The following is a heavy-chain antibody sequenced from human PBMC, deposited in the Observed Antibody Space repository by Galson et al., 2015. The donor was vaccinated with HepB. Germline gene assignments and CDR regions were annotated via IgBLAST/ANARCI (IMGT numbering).Heavy chain of an antibody. Sequence: SLRLSCAASGFTFDDYAMHWVRQAPGKGLEWVSGISWNSGSIGYADSVKGRFTISRDNAKNSLYLQMNSLRAEDTALYYCARDIRAGDYYDSSGYSRPEAFDIWGQGTMVTVSS. CDR1: GFTFDDYA. J-gene: IGHJ3*02. V-gene: IGHV3-9*01. CDR3: ARDIRAGDYYDSSGYSRPEAFDI. CDR2: ISWNSGSI. D-gene: IGHD3-22*01.